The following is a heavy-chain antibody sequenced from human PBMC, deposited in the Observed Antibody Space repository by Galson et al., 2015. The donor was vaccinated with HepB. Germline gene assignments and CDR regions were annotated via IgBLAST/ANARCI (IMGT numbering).Heavy chain of an antibody. J-gene: IGHJ6*02. Sequence: SLRLSCAASGFTFSSYAMHWVRQAPGKGLEWVAVISYDGSNKYYADSVKGRFTISRDNSKNTLYLQMNSLRAEDTAVYYCAREMWIQLWDGMDVWGQGTTVTVSS. CDR1: GFTFSSYA. D-gene: IGHD5-18*01. CDR2: ISYDGSNK. CDR3: AREMWIQLWDGMDV. V-gene: IGHV3-30-3*01.